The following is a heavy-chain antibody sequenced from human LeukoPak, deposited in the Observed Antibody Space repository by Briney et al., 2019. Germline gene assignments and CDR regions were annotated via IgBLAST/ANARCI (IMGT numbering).Heavy chain of an antibody. D-gene: IGHD3-22*01. V-gene: IGHV3-66*01. J-gene: IGHJ4*02. CDR3: ARGTYYYDSSGYGPLDY. Sequence: PGGSLRLSCAASGFTVSSNYMSWVRQAPGKGLEWVSVIYSGGSTYYADSVKGRFTISRDNSKNTLYLQMNSLRAEDTAVYYCARGTYYYDSSGYGPLDYWGQGTLVTVSS. CDR1: GFTVSSNY. CDR2: IYSGGST.